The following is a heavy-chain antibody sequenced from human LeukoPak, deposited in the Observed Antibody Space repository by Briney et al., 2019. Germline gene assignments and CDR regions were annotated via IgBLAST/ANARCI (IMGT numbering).Heavy chain of an antibody. V-gene: IGHV4-34*01. CDR2: INHSGST. CDR3: ARPFWSGYYTAFDI. J-gene: IGHJ3*02. Sequence: SETLPLTCAVYGGSFSGYYWSWIRQPPGKGLEWIGEINHSGSTNYNPSLKSRVTISVDTSKNQFSLKLSSVTAADTAVYYCARPFWSGYYTAFDIWGQGTMVTVSS. D-gene: IGHD3-3*01. CDR1: GGSFSGYY.